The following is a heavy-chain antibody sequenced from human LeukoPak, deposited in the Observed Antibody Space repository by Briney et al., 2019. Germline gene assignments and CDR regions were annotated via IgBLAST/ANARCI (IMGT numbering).Heavy chain of an antibody. V-gene: IGHV3-30*04. CDR1: GFTFSTYA. CDR2: IPYDESNK. J-gene: IGHJ4*02. D-gene: IGHD3-16*01. CDR3: ARSGREYDYVWGSFDY. Sequence: GGSLRLSCAASGFTFSTYAMHWVRQAPGKGLEWVAVIPYDESNKYYADSVKGRFTISRENSKNRLYLQMNSLRAEDTAVYYCARSGREYDYVWGSFDYWGQGTLVTVSS.